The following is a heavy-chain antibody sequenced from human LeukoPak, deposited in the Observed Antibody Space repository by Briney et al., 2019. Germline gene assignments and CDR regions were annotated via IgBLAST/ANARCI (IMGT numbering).Heavy chain of an antibody. CDR1: GFTFSSYW. V-gene: IGHV3-74*01. Sequence: GGSLRLSCAASGFTFSSYWMHRVRQVPGKGPVWVSRINSDGRSISYADSVKGRFTISRDNAKNTLYLQMNSLRAEDTAVYYCASGVVVTAELDYWGQGTLVTVSS. D-gene: IGHD2-21*02. J-gene: IGHJ4*02. CDR2: INSDGRSI. CDR3: ASGVVVTAELDY.